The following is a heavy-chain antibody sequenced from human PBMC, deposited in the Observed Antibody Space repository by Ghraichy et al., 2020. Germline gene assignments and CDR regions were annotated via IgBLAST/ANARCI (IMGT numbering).Heavy chain of an antibody. CDR1: GFAFSSFD. Sequence: GGSLRLSCVASGFAFSSFDMNWVRQAPGKGLEWVSYISRSGGTTYYADSVKGRFTVSRDNAKNSLFLQMNSLKAEDTAVYYCARVLTRAGGLDIWGQGTMVAVSS. CDR2: ISRSGGTT. J-gene: IGHJ3*02. CDR3: ARVLTRAGGLDI. D-gene: IGHD1-14*01. V-gene: IGHV3-48*03.